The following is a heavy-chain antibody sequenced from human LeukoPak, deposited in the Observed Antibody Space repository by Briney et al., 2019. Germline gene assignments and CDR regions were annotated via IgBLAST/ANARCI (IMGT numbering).Heavy chain of an antibody. J-gene: IGHJ4*02. CDR2: SNHSGST. Sequence: SETLSLTCAVYGGSFSGYYWSWIRQPPGKGLEWMGESNHSGSTNYNPSLKSRVTIAVDTSKTQFSPKLSSVPAADTAVYYCARGIRRIAAAGSSFDYWGQGTLVTVSS. CDR3: ARGIRRIAAAGSSFDY. V-gene: IGHV4-34*01. CDR1: GGSFSGYY. D-gene: IGHD6-13*01.